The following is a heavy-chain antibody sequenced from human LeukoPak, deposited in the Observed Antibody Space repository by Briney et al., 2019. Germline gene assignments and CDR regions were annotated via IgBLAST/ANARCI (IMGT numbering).Heavy chain of an antibody. J-gene: IGHJ4*02. CDR3: ARDGREWLHPFDY. CDR2: IYTSGST. Sequence: SETLSLTCTVSGGSISSGSYYWSWIRPPAGKGLEWIGRIYTSGSTNYNPSLKSRVTISVDTSKNQFSLKLSSVTAADTAVYYCARDGREWLHPFDYWGQGTLVTVSS. D-gene: IGHD5-12*01. CDR1: GGSISSGSYY. V-gene: IGHV4-61*02.